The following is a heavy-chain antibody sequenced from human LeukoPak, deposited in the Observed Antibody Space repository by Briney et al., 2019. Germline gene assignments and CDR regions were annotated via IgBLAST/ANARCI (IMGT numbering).Heavy chain of an antibody. Sequence: GGSLRLSCAASGFAFSSYAMTWVRRAPGKGLEWVSTFSGGGSIKYYADSVKGRFTISRDNSNLYLRMNKLGPDDTAVYYCAKMTTGWQFDYWGQETLVTVSS. V-gene: IGHV3-23*01. CDR2: FSGGGSIK. CDR1: GFAFSSYA. CDR3: AKMTTGWQFDY. D-gene: IGHD1-1*01. J-gene: IGHJ4*02.